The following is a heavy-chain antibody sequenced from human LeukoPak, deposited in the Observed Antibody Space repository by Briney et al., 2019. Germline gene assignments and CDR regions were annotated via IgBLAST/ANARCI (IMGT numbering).Heavy chain of an antibody. Sequence: GGSLRLSCVASGFTFSVNEMNWVRQAPGKGLEWVSYISHSDSTTFYADSVKGRFTISRDNAKNSLYLQMNSLKTEDTAVYYCTTWGVGFDPWGQGTLVTVSS. CDR1: GFTFSVNE. J-gene: IGHJ5*02. D-gene: IGHD3-10*01. V-gene: IGHV3-48*03. CDR3: TTWGVGFDP. CDR2: ISHSDSTT.